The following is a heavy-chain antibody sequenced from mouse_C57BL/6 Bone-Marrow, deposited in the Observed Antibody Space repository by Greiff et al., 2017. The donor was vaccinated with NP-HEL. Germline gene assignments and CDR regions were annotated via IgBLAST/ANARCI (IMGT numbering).Heavy chain of an antibody. V-gene: IGHV5-16*01. CDR2: IKYDGSST. D-gene: IGHD1-1*01. CDR3: AREGGSSYFDY. CDR1: GFTFSDYY. Sequence: EVQRVESAGGLVQPGSSMKLSCTASGFTFSDYYMAWVRQAPEKGLEWVANIKYDGSSTYYLDSLKSRFIISRDNAKNILYLQMSSLKSEDTATYYCAREGGSSYFDYWGQGTTLTVSS. J-gene: IGHJ2*01.